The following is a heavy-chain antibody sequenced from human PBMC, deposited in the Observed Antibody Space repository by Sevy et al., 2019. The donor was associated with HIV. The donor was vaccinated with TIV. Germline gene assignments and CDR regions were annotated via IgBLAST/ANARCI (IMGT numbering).Heavy chain of an antibody. D-gene: IGHD2-21*01. CDR2: ISNDGTNK. J-gene: IGHJ6*02. V-gene: IGHV3-30*18. Sequence: GGSLRLSCAVSGFSFRTYGMHWVRQAPGKGLEWVAVISNDGTNKYYGDSVKGRVTIYRDNSKNAVYLEMNSLRAEETAVYYCAKDLGVVIGEYYHYYGMDVWGQGTTVTVSS. CDR1: GFSFRTYG. CDR3: AKDLGVVIGEYYHYYGMDV.